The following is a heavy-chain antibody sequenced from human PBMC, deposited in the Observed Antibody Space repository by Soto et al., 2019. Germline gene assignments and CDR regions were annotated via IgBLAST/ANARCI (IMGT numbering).Heavy chain of an antibody. D-gene: IGHD4-4*01. V-gene: IGHV3-23*01. CDR1: GFTFSSYA. CDR3: AKAPTVIRAFDV. J-gene: IGHJ3*01. Sequence: GGSLRLSCVASGFTFSSYAMGWVRQAPGKGLEWVSSISVSGGSTYYADSVKGRFTISRDNSRNTLYLQMNSLRAEDTAVYYCAKAPTVIRAFDVWGQGTMVTVSS. CDR2: ISVSGGST.